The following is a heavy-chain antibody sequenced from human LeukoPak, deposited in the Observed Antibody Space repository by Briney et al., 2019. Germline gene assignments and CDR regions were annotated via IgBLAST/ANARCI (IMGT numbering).Heavy chain of an antibody. D-gene: IGHD6-25*01. J-gene: IGHJ2*01. CDR1: GFTFSSYW. CDR2: INSDGSST. Sequence: PGGSLRLSCAASGFTFSSYWMHWFRQAPGKGLVWVSSINSDGSSTSYADSVKGRFTVSRDNAKNTLYLQMNSLKAEDTAVYYCPRARPIPAYWYFDLWGRGTLVTVSS. CDR3: PRARPIPAYWYFDL. V-gene: IGHV3-74*01.